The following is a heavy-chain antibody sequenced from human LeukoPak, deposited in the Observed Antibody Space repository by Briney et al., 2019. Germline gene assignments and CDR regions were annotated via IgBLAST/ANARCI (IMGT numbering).Heavy chain of an antibody. Sequence: PSETLSLTCSVSGGSISSYYWSWIRQPPGKGLEWIGYIYYSGSTNYNPSLKSRVTISVDTSKNQFSLKLSSVTAADTAVYYCARGEYSSPIDYWGQGTLVTVSS. D-gene: IGHD6-6*01. CDR1: GGSISSYY. CDR3: ARGEYSSPIDY. CDR2: IYYSGST. J-gene: IGHJ4*02. V-gene: IGHV4-59*01.